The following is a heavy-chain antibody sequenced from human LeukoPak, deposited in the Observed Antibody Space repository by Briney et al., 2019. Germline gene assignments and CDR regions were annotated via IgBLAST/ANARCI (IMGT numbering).Heavy chain of an antibody. CDR1: GFTFSSYG. Sequence: PGGSLRLSCAGSGFTFSSYGMNWVRQAPGKGLEWVSYISSSSGSTIYYADSVKGRFTISRDNAKNSLYLQMNSLRAEDTAVYYCAELGITMIGGVWGKGTTVTISS. CDR3: AELGITMIGGV. CDR2: ISSSSGSTI. D-gene: IGHD3-10*02. J-gene: IGHJ6*04. V-gene: IGHV3-48*04.